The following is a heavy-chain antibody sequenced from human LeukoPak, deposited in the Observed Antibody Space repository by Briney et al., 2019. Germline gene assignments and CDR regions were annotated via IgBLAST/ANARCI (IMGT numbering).Heavy chain of an antibody. V-gene: IGHV4-61*02. J-gene: IGHJ4*02. Sequence: SETLTLTCTVSGGSISNSSYYWGWIRQPAGKELEWFGRIYTSGSTYYNPSLKSRATISVDTTKNQFSLKLSSVTAADTAVYYCAREYYYDSSGYQKLTEFDYWGQGTLVTVSS. CDR1: GGSISNSSYY. CDR3: AREYYYDSSGYQKLTEFDY. D-gene: IGHD3-22*01. CDR2: IYTSGST.